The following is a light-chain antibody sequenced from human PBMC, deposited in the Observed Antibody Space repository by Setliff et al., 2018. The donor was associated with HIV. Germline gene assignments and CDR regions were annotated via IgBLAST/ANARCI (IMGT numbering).Light chain of an antibody. Sequence: QSVLTQPASVSGSPGQSITISCTGGGNNIANYGSVSWYQEHPGEVPKLIIYEVAKRPSGVSNRFSGSESGNTASLTISGLQTEDEADYYCCSYASGDTCIFGGGTKVTVL. CDR3: CSYASGDTCI. J-gene: IGLJ2*01. CDR2: EVA. CDR1: GNNIANYGS. V-gene: IGLV2-23*02.